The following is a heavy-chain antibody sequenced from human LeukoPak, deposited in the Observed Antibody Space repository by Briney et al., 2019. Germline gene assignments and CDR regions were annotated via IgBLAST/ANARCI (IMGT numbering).Heavy chain of an antibody. CDR1: GGSISSYY. CDR3: ARGFDYSNLPDY. Sequence: SETLSLTCTVSGGSISSYYWRWIRQPPGKGLEWIGYIYYSGSTNYNPSLKSRVTISVDTSKNQFSLKLSSVTAADTAVYYSARGFDYSNLPDYWGQGTLVTVSS. D-gene: IGHD4-11*01. V-gene: IGHV4-59*08. CDR2: IYYSGST. J-gene: IGHJ4*02.